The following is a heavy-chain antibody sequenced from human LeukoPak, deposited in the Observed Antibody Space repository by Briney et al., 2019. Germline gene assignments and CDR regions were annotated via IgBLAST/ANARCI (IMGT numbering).Heavy chain of an antibody. J-gene: IGHJ4*02. CDR1: GGSISSYY. Sequence: SETLSLTRTVSGGSISSYYWSWIRQPPGKGLEWIGYIYYSGSTNYNPSLKSRITISVDTSKNQFSLKLSSVTAADTAVYCCARLYSSSLGRVFDYWGQGTLVTVSS. CDR2: IYYSGST. D-gene: IGHD6-13*01. CDR3: ARLYSSSLGRVFDY. V-gene: IGHV4-59*01.